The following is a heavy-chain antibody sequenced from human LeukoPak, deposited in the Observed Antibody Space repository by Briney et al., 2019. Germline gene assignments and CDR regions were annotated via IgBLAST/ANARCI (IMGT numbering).Heavy chain of an antibody. V-gene: IGHV4-39*07. J-gene: IGHJ5*02. CDR3: ARAVVVVAPTPYWFDP. CDR1: GGSISSGGYY. Sequence: SETLSLTCTVSGGSISSGGYYWSWIRQPPGKGLEWIGEVHLDGRTNYNPSLESRLTMSVDVSENQVSLKLTSVTAADTAVYYCARAVVVVAPTPYWFDPWGQGTLVTVSS. D-gene: IGHD2-15*01. CDR2: VHLDGRT.